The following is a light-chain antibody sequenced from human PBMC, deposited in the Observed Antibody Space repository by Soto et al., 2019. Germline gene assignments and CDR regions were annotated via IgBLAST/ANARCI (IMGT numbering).Light chain of an antibody. CDR1: QGISSY. V-gene: IGKV1-39*01. J-gene: IGKJ4*01. Sequence: DIRMTQSPSSLSASVGDRVTITCRASQGISSYLNWYQQKPCKAPKLLISAASSLQGVVPSRLSGSGSGTDFTLTISGLHPEDFATYYCQQSYSIPLTFGGGTKVEIK. CDR3: QQSYSIPLT. CDR2: AAS.